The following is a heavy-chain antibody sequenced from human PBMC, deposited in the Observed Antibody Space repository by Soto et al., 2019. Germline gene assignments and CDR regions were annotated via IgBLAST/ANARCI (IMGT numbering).Heavy chain of an antibody. CDR3: ARGCSGHQVAVEIGFDY. Sequence: SETLSLTCTVSGGSISSYYWSWIRQPPGKGLEWIGYIYYSGSTNYNPSLKSRVTISVDTSKNQFSLKLSSVTAADTAVYYCARGCSGHQVAVEIGFDYWGQGTLVTVSS. D-gene: IGHD6-19*01. CDR1: GGSISSYY. J-gene: IGHJ4*02. V-gene: IGHV4-59*01. CDR2: IYYSGST.